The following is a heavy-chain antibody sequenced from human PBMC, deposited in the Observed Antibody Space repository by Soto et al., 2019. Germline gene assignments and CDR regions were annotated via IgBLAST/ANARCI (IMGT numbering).Heavy chain of an antibody. V-gene: IGHV1-18*01. J-gene: IGHJ4*02. CDR3: AADQVGATPYYFDY. CDR1: GYTFTSYG. D-gene: IGHD1-26*01. CDR2: ISAYNGNT. Sequence: ASVKVSCKASGYTFTSYGISWVRQAPGQGLEWMGWISAYNGNTNYAQKFQERVTITRDMSTSTAYMELSSLRSEDTAVYYCAADQVGATPYYFDYWGQGTLVTVSS.